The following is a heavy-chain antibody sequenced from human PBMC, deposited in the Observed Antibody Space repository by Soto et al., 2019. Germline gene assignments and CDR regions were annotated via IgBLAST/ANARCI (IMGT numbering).Heavy chain of an antibody. CDR1: GGSVTNSRYY. D-gene: IGHD6-25*01. Sequence: PSETLSHTCTVYGGSVTNSRYYLGWIRPSPGKGLEWIGSVYYRGRSYSNSSVKSRVTISVDTSKNQFSLNFNSVTASDTAIYFGGSQRPTLLPQAYFDSRGRG. CDR2: VYYRGRS. J-gene: IGHJ4*02. CDR3: GSQRPTLLPQAYFDS. V-gene: IGHV4-39*01.